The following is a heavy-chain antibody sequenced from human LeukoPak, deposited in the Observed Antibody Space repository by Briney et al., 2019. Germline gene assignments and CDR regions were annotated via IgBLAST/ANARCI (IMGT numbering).Heavy chain of an antibody. D-gene: IGHD6-19*01. CDR3: ARATTTGWYADY. CDR1: GGSFSSGSYY. J-gene: IGHJ4*02. V-gene: IGHV4-39*07. CDR2: ISYSGST. Sequence: PSETLSLTCTVSGGSFSSGSYYWGWIRQPPGKGLEWIGSISYSGSTYYNPSLKSRVTLSVDTSKNQFSLMLSSVTAADTAVYHCARATTTGWYADYWGQGTLVTVSS.